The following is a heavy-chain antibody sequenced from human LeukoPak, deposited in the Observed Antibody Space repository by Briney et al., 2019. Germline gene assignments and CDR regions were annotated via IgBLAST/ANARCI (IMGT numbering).Heavy chain of an antibody. J-gene: IGHJ4*02. D-gene: IGHD2-2*01. CDR1: GFTFSSYA. CDR3: AKDIVVVPAAIEY. V-gene: IGHV3-23*01. CDR2: ISGSGGST. Sequence: PGVSLRLSCAASGFTFSSYAMSWVRQAPGKGLEWVSAISGSGGSTYYADSVKGRFTISRDNSKNTLYLRMNSLRAEDTAVYYCAKDIVVVPAAIEYWGQGTLVTVSS.